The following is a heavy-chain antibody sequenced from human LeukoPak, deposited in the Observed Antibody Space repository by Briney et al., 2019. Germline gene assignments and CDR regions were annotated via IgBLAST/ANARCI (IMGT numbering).Heavy chain of an antibody. Sequence: GGSLRLSCAASGFTFSSYSMNWVRQAPGKGLEWVSSISRSSTYIYYADSVKGRFTISRDNAKNSLYLQMNSLRAEDTAVYYCARDPNTYGSGSDGGYWGQGTLVTVSS. V-gene: IGHV3-21*01. CDR2: ISRSSTYI. D-gene: IGHD3-10*01. CDR3: ARDPNTYGSGSDGGY. J-gene: IGHJ4*02. CDR1: GFTFSSYS.